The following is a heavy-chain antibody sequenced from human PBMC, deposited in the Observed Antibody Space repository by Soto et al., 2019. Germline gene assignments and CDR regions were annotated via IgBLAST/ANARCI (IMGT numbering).Heavy chain of an antibody. CDR3: ARVGGTYYYDSSGYRTFDY. Sequence: SETLSLTCTVSGGSISSYYWSWIRQPPGKGLEWIGYIYYSGSTNYNPSLKSRVTISVDTSKNQFSLKLSSVTAADTAVYYCARVGGTYYYDSSGYRTFDYWGQGTLVTVSS. CDR2: IYYSGST. D-gene: IGHD3-22*01. J-gene: IGHJ4*02. CDR1: GGSISSYY. V-gene: IGHV4-59*01.